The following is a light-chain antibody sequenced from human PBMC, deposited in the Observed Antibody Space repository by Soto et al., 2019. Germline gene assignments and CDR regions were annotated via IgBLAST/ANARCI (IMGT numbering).Light chain of an antibody. J-gene: IGKJ1*01. Sequence: DIQMTQSPSTLSASVGDRVIITCRASQSISNHLNWYQQKPGKAPKLLIYDASSFESGVPLRFSGSGAGTEFTLTISSLQPDDFATYYCLQYNAYSWTFGQGTKVDIK. CDR3: LQYNAYSWT. CDR1: QSISNH. V-gene: IGKV1-5*01. CDR2: DAS.